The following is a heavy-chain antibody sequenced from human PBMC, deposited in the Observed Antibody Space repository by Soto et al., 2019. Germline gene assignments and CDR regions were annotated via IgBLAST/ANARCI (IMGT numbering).Heavy chain of an antibody. CDR2: IYYSGST. V-gene: IGHV4-59*12. J-gene: IGHJ4*02. Sequence: SETLSLTCTVSGGSISSYYWSWIRQPPGKGLEWIGYIYYSGSTNYNPSLKSRVTISVDTSKNQFSLKLSSVTAADTAVYYCAREGMVRGVTKLSYYFDYWGQGTFVTVSS. CDR1: GGSISSYY. CDR3: AREGMVRGVTKLSYYFDY. D-gene: IGHD3-10*01.